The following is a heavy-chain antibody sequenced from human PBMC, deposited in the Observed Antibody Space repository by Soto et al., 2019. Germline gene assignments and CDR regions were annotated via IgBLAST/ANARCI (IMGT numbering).Heavy chain of an antibody. D-gene: IGHD6-13*01. CDR3: ARHYSSSWSRGPHYYMDV. CDR1: GYSFTSYW. Sequence: GESLKISCKGSGYSFTSYWIGWVRQMPGKGLEWMGIIYPGDSDTRYSPSFQGQVTISADKSISTAYLQWSSLKASDTAMYYCARHYSSSWSRGPHYYMDVWGKGTTVTVSS. CDR2: IYPGDSDT. J-gene: IGHJ6*03. V-gene: IGHV5-51*01.